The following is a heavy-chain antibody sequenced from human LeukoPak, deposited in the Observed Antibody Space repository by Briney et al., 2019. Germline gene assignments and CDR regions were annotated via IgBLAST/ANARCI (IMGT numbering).Heavy chain of an antibody. CDR3: ARILYSSGWSTFDY. CDR1: GFSLSTSGMC. Sequence: ESGPTLVNPTQTLTLTCTFSGFSLSTSGMCVSWIRQPPGKALEWLARIDWDDDKYYSTSLKTRLTISKDTSKNQVVLTMTNMDPVDTATYYCARILYSSGWSTFDYWGQGTLVTVSS. CDR2: IDWDDDK. D-gene: IGHD6-19*01. V-gene: IGHV2-70*11. J-gene: IGHJ4*02.